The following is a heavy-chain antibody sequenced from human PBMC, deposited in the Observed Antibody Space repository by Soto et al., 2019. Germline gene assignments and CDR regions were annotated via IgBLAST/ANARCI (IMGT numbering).Heavy chain of an antibody. CDR2: INPNSGGT. CDR1: GYTFTGYY. Sequence: ASVKVSCKASGYTFTGYYMHWVRQAPGQGLEWMGWINPNSGGTNYAQKFQGWVTMTRDTSISTAYMELSRLRSDDTAVYYCARMRYSSSSDHYGMDVWGQWTTVTVSS. CDR3: ARMRYSSSSDHYGMDV. D-gene: IGHD6-6*01. J-gene: IGHJ6*02. V-gene: IGHV1-2*04.